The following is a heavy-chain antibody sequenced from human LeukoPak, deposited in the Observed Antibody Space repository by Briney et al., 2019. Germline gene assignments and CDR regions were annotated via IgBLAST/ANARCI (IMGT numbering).Heavy chain of an antibody. V-gene: IGHV4-39*01. CDR2: IYYTGST. CDR1: GGSITNTKYY. J-gene: IGHJ4*02. CDR3: PRHTGYISGQYSNYEDS. D-gene: IGHD4-11*01. Sequence: PSETLSLTCTLSGGSITNTKYYWGWIRQPPGKGLEWIGSIYYTGSTYYNPSLKSRVTISVDTSKNQFSLKLRSVTAADTALYYCPRHTGYISGQYSNYEDSWGQGTLVTVSS.